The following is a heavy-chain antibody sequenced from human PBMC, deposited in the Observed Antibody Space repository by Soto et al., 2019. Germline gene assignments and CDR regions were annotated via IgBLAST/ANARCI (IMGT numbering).Heavy chain of an antibody. CDR1: GFIFSNYV. J-gene: IGHJ4*02. V-gene: IGHV3-30-3*01. D-gene: IGHD2-21*02. CDR3: ARSYCGDDCALDH. Sequence: GESLKISCAASGFIFSNYVMHWVRQAPGKGLEWVAVISYDGNSKHYADSVEGRFTISRDNSKSTLYVQMNSLRAEDTALYYCARSYCGDDCALDHWGQGTLVTVSS. CDR2: ISYDGNSK.